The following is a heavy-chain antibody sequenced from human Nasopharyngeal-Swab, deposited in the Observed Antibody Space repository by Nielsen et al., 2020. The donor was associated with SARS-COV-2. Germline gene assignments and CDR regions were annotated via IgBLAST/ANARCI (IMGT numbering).Heavy chain of an antibody. CDR3: TREQPDYYDNSGYYPIPFDS. Sequence: GEALKISCPASGFTFGDYAMSWFRQAPGKGLEWVGFIRSKAYGGTTEYAASVKGRFTISRDDSKSIAYLQMNSLKTEDTAVYYCTREQPDYYDNSGYYPIPFDSWGQGTLVTVSS. CDR2: IRSKAYGGTT. J-gene: IGHJ4*02. D-gene: IGHD3-22*01. V-gene: IGHV3-49*03. CDR1: GFTFGDYA.